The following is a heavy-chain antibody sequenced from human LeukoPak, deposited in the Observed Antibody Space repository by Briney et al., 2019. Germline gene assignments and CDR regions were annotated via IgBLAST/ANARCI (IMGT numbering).Heavy chain of an antibody. CDR1: GYTFTSYG. J-gene: IGHJ4*02. Sequence: ASVKVSCKASGYTFTSYGISWVRQAPGQGLEWMGWISAYNGNTNYAQKLQGRVTMTTDTSTSTAYMELSSLRSEDTAVYYCASENMGVVTRYYFDYWGQGTLVTVSS. CDR2: ISAYNGNT. CDR3: ASENMGVVTRYYFDY. V-gene: IGHV1-18*01. D-gene: IGHD3-3*01.